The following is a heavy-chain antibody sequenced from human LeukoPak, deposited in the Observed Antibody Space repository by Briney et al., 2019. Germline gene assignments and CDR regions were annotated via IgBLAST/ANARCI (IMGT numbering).Heavy chain of an antibody. D-gene: IGHD1-1*01. J-gene: IGHJ4*02. CDR2: MYSDGST. Sequence: PGGSLRLSCAASGFTVSSNFMSWVRQAPEKGLEWVSVMYSDGSTYYADSVKGRFTISRDNVKNLLYLQMNSLRDEDTALYYCATLAPEGLWGQGTLVTVSS. V-gene: IGHV3-53*01. CDR3: ATLAPEGL. CDR1: GFTVSSNF.